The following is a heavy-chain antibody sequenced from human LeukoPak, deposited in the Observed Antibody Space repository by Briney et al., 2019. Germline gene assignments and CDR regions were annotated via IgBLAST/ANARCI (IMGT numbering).Heavy chain of an antibody. CDR1: GGSFNGYY. CDR2: INHSGST. J-gene: IGHJ4*02. V-gene: IGHV4-34*01. D-gene: IGHD6-13*01. Sequence: SETLSLTCAVYGGSFNGYYWSWIRQPPGKGLEWIGEINHSGSTNYNPSLKSRVTISVDTSKNQFSLKLSSVTAADTAVYYCARDRKYRIAAAPMRLDYWGQETLVTVSS. CDR3: ARDRKYRIAAAPMRLDY.